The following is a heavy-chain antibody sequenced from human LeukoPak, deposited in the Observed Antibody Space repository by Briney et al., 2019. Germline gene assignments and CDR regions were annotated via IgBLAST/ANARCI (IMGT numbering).Heavy chain of an antibody. CDR2: IYSGGST. V-gene: IGHV3-53*01. CDR1: GFTVSSNY. CDR3: ARVGYDSSGYYYFDY. D-gene: IGHD3-22*01. Sequence: PGGSLRLSCAASGFTVSSNYMSWARQAPGKGLEWVSVIYSGGSTYYADSVKGRFTISRDNSKNTLYLQMNSLRAEDTAVYYCARVGYDSSGYYYFDYWGQGTLVTVSS. J-gene: IGHJ4*02.